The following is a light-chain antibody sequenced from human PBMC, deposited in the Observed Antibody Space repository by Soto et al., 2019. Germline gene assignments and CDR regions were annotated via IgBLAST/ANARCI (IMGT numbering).Light chain of an antibody. CDR3: QQYGSSPFT. CDR1: QSVSSSY. V-gene: IGKV3-20*01. CDR2: GAS. Sequence: EIVLTQSPGTLSLSPGERATLSCRASQSVSSSYLAWYQQKPGQAPRLLIYGASSRATAIPDRFSGSGSGTDFTLTISRLGPEDFAVYYCQQYGSSPFTFGPGTKVDIK. J-gene: IGKJ3*01.